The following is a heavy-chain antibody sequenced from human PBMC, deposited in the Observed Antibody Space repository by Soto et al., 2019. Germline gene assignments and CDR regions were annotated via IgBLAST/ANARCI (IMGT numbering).Heavy chain of an antibody. CDR3: ATYTGSYYHYGMDV. CDR2: VHSDGTTT. Sequence: GGSLRLSCAASGFTFDYYWMHWVRQAPGKGLVWVSRVHSDGTTTTYADSVKGRFTISRDNARNTVSLQMSSLRAEDTAVYYCATYTGSYYHYGMDVWGQGTTVTVSS. D-gene: IGHD5-12*01. V-gene: IGHV3-74*01. J-gene: IGHJ6*02. CDR1: GFTFDYYW.